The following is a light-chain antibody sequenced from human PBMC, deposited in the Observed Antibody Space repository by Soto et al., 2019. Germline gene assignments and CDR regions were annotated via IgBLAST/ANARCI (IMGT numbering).Light chain of an antibody. J-gene: IGKJ4*01. V-gene: IGKV1-33*01. CDR2: DAS. Sequence: DLQMTQSPSSLSASVGDRVTITCHASQDIRNYLNWYQQKPGEAPKLLIYDASNLETGVPSRFSGSGSGRNFTFTISCLQPEDIATYYCQQCNDLLTFGGRTRNEIK. CDR3: QQCNDLLT. CDR1: QDIRNY.